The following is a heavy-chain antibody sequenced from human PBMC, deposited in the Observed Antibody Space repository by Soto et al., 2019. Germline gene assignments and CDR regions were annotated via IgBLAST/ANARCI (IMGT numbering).Heavy chain of an antibody. CDR2: INAGNGNT. Sequence: QVQLVQSGAEEKKPGASVKVSCKASGYTFTSDAMHRVRQAPGQRLEWMGWINAGNGNTKYSQKFQGRVTITRDTSASTAYMELSSLRSEDTAVYYCARESGSSGWYRFDPWGQVTLVTVSS. CDR3: ARESGSSGWYRFDP. D-gene: IGHD6-19*01. J-gene: IGHJ5*02. CDR1: GYTFTSDA. V-gene: IGHV1-3*05.